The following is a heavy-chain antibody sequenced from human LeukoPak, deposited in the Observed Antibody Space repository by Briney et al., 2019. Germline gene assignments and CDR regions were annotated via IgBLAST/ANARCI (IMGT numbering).Heavy chain of an antibody. Sequence: GGSLRLSCAASGFTFSSYGMHWVRQAPGKGLEWVAVIWYDGSNKYYADSVKGRFTISRDNSKNTLYLQMNSLGAEDTAVYYCARLDSSGYLDDYWGQGTLVTVSS. J-gene: IGHJ4*02. CDR2: IWYDGSNK. V-gene: IGHV3-33*01. D-gene: IGHD3-22*01. CDR3: ARLDSSGYLDDY. CDR1: GFTFSSYG.